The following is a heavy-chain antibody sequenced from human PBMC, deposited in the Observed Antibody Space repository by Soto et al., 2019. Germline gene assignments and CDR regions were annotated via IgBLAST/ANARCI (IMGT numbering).Heavy chain of an antibody. CDR3: ARDGIAPAARPPHYYYGMDV. Sequence: ASVKVSCKASGGTFSSYAISWVRQAPGQGLEWMGGIIPIFGTANYAQKFQGRVTITADESTSTAYMELSSLRSEDTAVYYCARDGIAPAARPPHYYYGMDVWGQGTTVTVSS. CDR2: IIPIFGTA. D-gene: IGHD6-13*01. CDR1: GGTFSSYA. V-gene: IGHV1-69*13. J-gene: IGHJ6*02.